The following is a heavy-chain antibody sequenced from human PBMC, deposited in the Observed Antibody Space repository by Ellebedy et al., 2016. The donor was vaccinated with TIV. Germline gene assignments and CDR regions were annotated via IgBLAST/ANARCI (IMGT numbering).Heavy chain of an antibody. Sequence: PGGSLRPSCLPSGLSFTSTCMHWFRPAPGTGLEWVAYIRLDGNTKSYTDSGRGRFTISKDNSKNTLYLQMNSLRDDDTAVYYCAKTWVADYWGQGTQVAVSS. J-gene: IGHJ4*02. D-gene: IGHD2-15*01. CDR1: GLSFTSTC. CDR2: IRLDGNTK. CDR3: AKTWVADY. V-gene: IGHV3-30*02.